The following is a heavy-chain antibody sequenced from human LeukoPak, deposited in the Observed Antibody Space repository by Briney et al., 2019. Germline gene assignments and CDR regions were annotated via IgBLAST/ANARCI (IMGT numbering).Heavy chain of an antibody. CDR3: ATYSSGWSGFDY. V-gene: IGHV4-39*07. Sequence: PSETLSLTCTVSGGSISSNNYYWVWIRQPPGKGLEWLGRIYYTGSTYYNPSLKSRLTISIDTSKSQFSLKLSSVTAADTAVYYCATYSSGWSGFDYWGQGTLVTVSS. CDR1: GGSISSNNYY. CDR2: IYYTGST. J-gene: IGHJ4*02. D-gene: IGHD6-19*01.